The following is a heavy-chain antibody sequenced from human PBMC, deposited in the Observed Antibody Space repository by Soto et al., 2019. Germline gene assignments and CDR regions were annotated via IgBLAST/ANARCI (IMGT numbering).Heavy chain of an antibody. D-gene: IGHD2-21*01. J-gene: IGHJ4*02. CDR3: ARAQYCGGXCYFGSFDN. Sequence: GASVKVSCKAFGXTFTVYYIHWVRQAPGQGLEWMGIINPSGGNTVYAQKFQGRVTMTRDTSTSTVYMELSSLRSDDTAVYYCARAQYCGGXCYFGSFDNWGQGTLVTVSS. CDR1: GXTFTVYY. CDR2: INPSGGNT. V-gene: IGHV1-46*01.